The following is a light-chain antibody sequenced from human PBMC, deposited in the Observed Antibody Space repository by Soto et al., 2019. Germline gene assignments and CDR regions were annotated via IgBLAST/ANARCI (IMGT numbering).Light chain of an antibody. CDR2: TNI. V-gene: IGLV1-44*01. Sequence: QAVVTQPPSASGTPGQRVIISCSGSSSTIGSNAVNWYQQLPGTAPKLLIYTNIQRPSGVPDRFSGSKSGTSASLAISGLQSEDEADYYCTSWDDSLNGYVFGTGTKVTVL. J-gene: IGLJ1*01. CDR3: TSWDDSLNGYV. CDR1: SSTIGSNA.